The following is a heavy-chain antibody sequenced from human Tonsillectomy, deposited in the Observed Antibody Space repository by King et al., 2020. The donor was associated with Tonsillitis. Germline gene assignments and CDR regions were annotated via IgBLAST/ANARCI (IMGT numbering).Heavy chain of an antibody. CDR1: GDSVSSKNAA. CDR3: ARDLSGSTYGSDAFDV. V-gene: IGHV6-1*01. D-gene: IGHD1-26*01. Sequence: VQLQQSGPGLVKPSETLSVTCVISGDSVSSKNAAWNWIRQSPSRGLEWLGRTYYRSKRYTDYAVSVERRMTIRPDTSKNQFSLQLNFVTPEDTALYFCARDLSGSTYGSDAFDVWGQGTMVTVSS. CDR2: TYYRSKRYT. J-gene: IGHJ3*01.